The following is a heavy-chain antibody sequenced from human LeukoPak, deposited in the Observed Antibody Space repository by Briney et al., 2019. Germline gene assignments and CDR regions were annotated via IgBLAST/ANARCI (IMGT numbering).Heavy chain of an antibody. CDR2: IYHSGST. J-gene: IGHJ3*02. D-gene: IGHD3-22*01. V-gene: IGHV4-38-2*02. CDR3: ARDFSYYDSSGYYSAFDI. Sequence: SSETLSLTCTVSGYSISSGYYWGWIRQPPGKGLEWIGSIYHSGSTNYNPSLKSRVTMSVDTSKNQFSLKLSSVTAADTAVYYCARDFSYYDSSGYYSAFDIWGQGTMVTVSS. CDR1: GYSISSGYY.